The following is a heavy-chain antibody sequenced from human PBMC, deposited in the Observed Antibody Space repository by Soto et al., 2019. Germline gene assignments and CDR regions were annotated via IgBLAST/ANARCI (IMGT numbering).Heavy chain of an antibody. CDR3: ARIHWAQSSLDY. D-gene: IGHD6-19*01. V-gene: IGHV4-30-2*01. J-gene: IGHJ4*02. CDR1: GGSIDSGAFS. Sequence: SETLSLTCAVSGGSIDSGAFSLSWIRHPPGKGLEWIGYVTHSGTAYSIPSLNGRLTLSVDSSQTQFSLKLTSVTAADSAFYYCARIHWAQSSLDYWGRGILVTVPQ. CDR2: VTHSGTA.